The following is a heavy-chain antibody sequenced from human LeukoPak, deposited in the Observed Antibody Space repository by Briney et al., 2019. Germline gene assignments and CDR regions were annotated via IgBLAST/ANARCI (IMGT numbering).Heavy chain of an antibody. J-gene: IGHJ4*02. CDR3: GSASRGFGLSVIIGN. CDR2: ISPFNGNI. Sequence: ASVKASCKASGYPFRSFGISWVRQAPGQGLEWMGWISPFNGNIQYAPKIQDRVTMTTDTSTSTAYMELRSLTSDDTAIYLRGSASRGFGLSVIIGNWGQGTLVIVSS. D-gene: IGHD2-2*01. CDR1: GYPFRSFG. V-gene: IGHV1-18*01.